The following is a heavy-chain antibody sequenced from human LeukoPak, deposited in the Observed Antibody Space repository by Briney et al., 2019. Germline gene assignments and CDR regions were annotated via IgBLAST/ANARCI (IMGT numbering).Heavy chain of an antibody. CDR1: GGSISSGGYY. V-gene: IGHV4-31*03. CDR2: IYYSGST. Sequence: SETLSLTCTVSGGSISSGGYYWSWIRQHPGKGLEWIGYIYYSGSTYYNPSLKSRVTISVDTAKTQSSLKLSSVTAADTAVYYCARGTLITMVRGVIIGRDNWFDPWGQGTLVTVSS. J-gene: IGHJ5*02. CDR3: ARGTLITMVRGVIIGRDNWFDP. D-gene: IGHD3-10*01.